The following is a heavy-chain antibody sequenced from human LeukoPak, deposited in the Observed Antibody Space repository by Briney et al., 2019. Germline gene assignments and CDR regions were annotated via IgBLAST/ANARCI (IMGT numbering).Heavy chain of an antibody. J-gene: IGHJ4*02. CDR2: ISSSSSYI. CDR3: AREGGDYYDNLDY. D-gene: IGHD3-22*01. CDR1: GFTFSSYS. Sequence: PGGSLRLSCAASGFTFSSYSMNWVRQAPGKGLEWVSSISSSSSYIYYADSVKGRFTISRDNAKNSLYLQMNSLRAEDTAVYYCAREGGDYYDNLDYWGQGTLVTVSS. V-gene: IGHV3-21*01.